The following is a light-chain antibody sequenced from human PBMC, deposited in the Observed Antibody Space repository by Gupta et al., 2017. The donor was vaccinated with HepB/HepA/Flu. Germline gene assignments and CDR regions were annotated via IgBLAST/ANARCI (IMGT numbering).Light chain of an antibody. CDR1: QTINYW. CDR3: QQDYNYPWT. V-gene: IGKV1-5*03. J-gene: IGKJ1*01. Sequence: DIQMTQSPSTLSASVGDRVSTTCRASQTINYWLAWYQQKPGKAPKLLIYQASTLQSGVPSRFSGSGFGTEFTLTITSLQPDDFATYHCQQDYNYPWTFGQGTKVEIK. CDR2: QAS.